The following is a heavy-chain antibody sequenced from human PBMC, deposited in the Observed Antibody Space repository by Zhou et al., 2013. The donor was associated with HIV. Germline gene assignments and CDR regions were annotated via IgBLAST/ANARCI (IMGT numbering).Heavy chain of an antibody. J-gene: IGHJ4*02. CDR2: ISGTGGWT. CDR3: AKDTSGYYYDY. V-gene: IGHV3-23*01. Sequence: EVQLLESGGGLVQPGGSLRLSCAASGYSFSLYAINWVRQAPGKGLEWVSFISGTGGWTDYADSVKGRFTVSRDNSKNTAFLEMNSLRADDTAVYYCAKDTSGYYYDYWGQGTLVTVSS. CDR1: GYSFSLYA. D-gene: IGHD3-22*01.